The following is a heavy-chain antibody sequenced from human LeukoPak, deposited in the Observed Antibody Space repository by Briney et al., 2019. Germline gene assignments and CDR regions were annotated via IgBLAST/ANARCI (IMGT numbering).Heavy chain of an antibody. D-gene: IGHD6-13*01. CDR2: NSGNSGYT. J-gene: IGHJ4*02. Sequence: GGSLRLSCAASGFTFSDYYMTWIRHAPGKSLEWFSYNSGNSGYTNYADSVKGRFTISRDNAKNSLYLQMNSLRAEDTAVYYCARVFNIAAAGTFDNWGQGTLVTVSS. V-gene: IGHV3-11*05. CDR1: GFTFSDYY. CDR3: ARVFNIAAAGTFDN.